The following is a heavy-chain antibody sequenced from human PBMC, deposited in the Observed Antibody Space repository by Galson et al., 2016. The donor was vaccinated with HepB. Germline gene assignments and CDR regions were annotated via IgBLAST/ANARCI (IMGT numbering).Heavy chain of an antibody. Sequence: SETLSLTCAVYGGSFGAYNLSWIRQPPGKGLEWIGGIYHSGGTSYNPSLKSRVTILVDTSKTQFSLSLSSVTAADTAVYYCARPRSGPVGGNYYMDVWGQGTTVTVSS. CDR3: ARPRSGPVGGNYYMDV. CDR2: IYHSGGT. J-gene: IGHJ6*02. V-gene: IGHV4-34*01. CDR1: GGSFGAYN. D-gene: IGHD6-19*01.